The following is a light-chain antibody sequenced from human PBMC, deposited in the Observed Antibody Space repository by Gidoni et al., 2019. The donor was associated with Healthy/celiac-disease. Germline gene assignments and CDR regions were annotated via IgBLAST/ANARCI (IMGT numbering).Light chain of an antibody. J-gene: IGKJ3*01. CDR3: MQALKTFT. CDR1: QSLLHSNGYNY. Sequence: DIVMTQSPLSLPVTPGEPASISCRSSQSLLHSNGYNYLDWYLQKPGQSPQLLIYLGSNRASGVPDRFSGSGSGTDFTLKISRVEAEDVGVYYCMQALKTFTFGPGTKVDIK. V-gene: IGKV2-28*01. CDR2: LGS.